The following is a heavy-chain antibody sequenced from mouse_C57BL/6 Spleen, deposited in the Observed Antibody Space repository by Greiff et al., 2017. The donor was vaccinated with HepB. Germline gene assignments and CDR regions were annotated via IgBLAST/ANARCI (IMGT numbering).Heavy chain of an antibody. Sequence: EVQLVESGPGMVKPSQSLSLTCTVTGYSITSGYDWHWIRHFPGNKLEWMGYISYSGSTNYNPSLKSRISITHDTSKNHFFLKLNSVTTEDTATYYCARSPSYYDYWYFDVWGTGTTVTVSS. D-gene: IGHD2-4*01. CDR3: ARSPSYYDYWYFDV. CDR2: ISYSGST. J-gene: IGHJ1*03. CDR1: GYSITSGYD. V-gene: IGHV3-1*01.